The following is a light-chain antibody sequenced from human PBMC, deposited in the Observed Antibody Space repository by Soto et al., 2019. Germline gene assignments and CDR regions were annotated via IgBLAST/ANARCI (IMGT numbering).Light chain of an antibody. CDR1: NIGTKS. CDR2: EDS. CDR3: LVWDSSSDQHV. V-gene: IGLV3-21*02. Sequence: SYELTQPPSMSVAPGQTASITWGGNNIGTKSVHWYQQKPGQAPVLVVYEDSDRPSGIPERFSGSNSGNTATLTIIRVEAGDEADYYCLVWDSSSDQHVFGTGTQLTVL. J-gene: IGLJ1*01.